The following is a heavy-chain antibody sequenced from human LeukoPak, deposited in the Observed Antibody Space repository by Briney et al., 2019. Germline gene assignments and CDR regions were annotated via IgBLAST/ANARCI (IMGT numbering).Heavy chain of an antibody. CDR3: ARDLGQYYDTSDNWFDP. V-gene: IGHV3-23*01. D-gene: IGHD3-22*01. CDR2: TSGSGGST. J-gene: IGHJ5*02. CDR1: GFTFSHYG. Sequence: GGSLRLSCAASGFTFSHYGMTWVRQAPGKGLEWLSATSGSGGSTYYAGSVKGRFTMSRDNSKNTLYLQMNSLRAEDTAVYYCARDLGQYYDTSDNWFDPWGQGTLVTVSS.